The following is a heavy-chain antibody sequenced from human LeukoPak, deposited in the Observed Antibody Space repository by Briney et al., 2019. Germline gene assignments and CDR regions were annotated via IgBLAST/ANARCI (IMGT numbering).Heavy chain of an antibody. CDR1: GFTLSRFA. Sequence: PGWSLRLSCTASGFTLSRFAMHWVRQAPGKGLEWLGHMSDDGSEKHYVDSVRGRFTVSRDPSKNTLYLEMTSLRTEDTAVYYCAREADSGYYRTVDYWGQGTMVTVS. CDR2: MSDDGSEK. CDR3: AREADSGYYRTVDY. J-gene: IGHJ4*02. V-gene: IGHV3-30-3*01. D-gene: IGHD2-15*01.